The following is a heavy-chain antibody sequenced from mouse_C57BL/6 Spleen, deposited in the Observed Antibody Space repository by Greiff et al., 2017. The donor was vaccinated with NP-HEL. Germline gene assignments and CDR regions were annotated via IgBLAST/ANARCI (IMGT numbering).Heavy chain of an antibody. J-gene: IGHJ2*01. Sequence: VQRVESGPELVRPGVSVKISCKGSGYTFTDYAMHWVKQSHAKSLEWIGVISTYYGDASYNQKFKDKATMTVDKSSSTAYMELARLTSEDSAVYYCARKGWHYGPYYFDYWGQGTTLTVSS. CDR1: GYTFTDYA. CDR2: ISTYYGDA. D-gene: IGHD1-1*02. V-gene: IGHV1-67*01. CDR3: ARKGWHYGPYYFDY.